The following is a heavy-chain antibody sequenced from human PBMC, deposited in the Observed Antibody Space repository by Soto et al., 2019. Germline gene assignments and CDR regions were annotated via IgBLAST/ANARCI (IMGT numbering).Heavy chain of an antibody. CDR2: VYTSDYT. CDR1: GASIRSYY. D-gene: IGHD1-26*01. CDR3: ARITWGRDHYYGMDV. J-gene: IGHJ6*02. V-gene: IGHV4-4*08. Sequence: LSLTCSVSGASIRSYYWHWIRQPPGKGLEWIGYVYTSDYTRYSSSLKSRVTMTRDTSLGAAYMELTSLRPDDTALYYCARITWGRDHYYGMDVWGQGTTVTVSS.